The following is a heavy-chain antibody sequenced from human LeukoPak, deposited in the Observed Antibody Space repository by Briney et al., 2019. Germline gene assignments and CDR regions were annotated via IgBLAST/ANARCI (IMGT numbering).Heavy chain of an antibody. CDR3: ARGSAVVVTAIDYYYYGMDV. CDR2: IYYSGST. D-gene: IGHD2-21*02. CDR1: GGSISSYY. Sequence: KPSETLSLTCTVSGGSISSYYWSWIRQPPGKGLEWIGYIYYSGSTNYNPSLKSRVTISVDTSKNQFSLKLSSVTAADTAVYYCARGSAVVVTAIDYYYYGMDVWGQGTTVTVSS. V-gene: IGHV4-59*12. J-gene: IGHJ6*02.